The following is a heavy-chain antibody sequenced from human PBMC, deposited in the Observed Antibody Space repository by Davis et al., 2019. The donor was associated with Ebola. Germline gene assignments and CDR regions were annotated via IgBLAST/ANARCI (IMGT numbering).Heavy chain of an antibody. D-gene: IGHD1-26*01. V-gene: IGHV3-48*04. CDR2: ISSSGSTI. Sequence: GGSLRLSCAASGFTFSSYAMSWVRQAPGKGLEWVSYISSSGSTIYYADSVKGRFTISRDNAKNSLYLQMNSLRAEDTAVYYCARDQIVGARGGWGQGTLVTVSS. CDR3: ARDQIVGARGG. J-gene: IGHJ4*02. CDR1: GFTFSSYA.